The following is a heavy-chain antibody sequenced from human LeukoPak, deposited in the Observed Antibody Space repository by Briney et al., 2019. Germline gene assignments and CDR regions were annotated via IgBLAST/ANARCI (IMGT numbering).Heavy chain of an antibody. CDR3: ARGKRYSSSWFYNRFDP. CDR1: GFTFSSSA. V-gene: IGHV3-21*01. Sequence: PGGSLRLSCAASGFTFSSSAMNWVRQAPGTGLEWVSSINNVGSHIYYADSVKGRFTISRDNAKNSLYLQMNSLRAEDTAVYYCARGKRYSSSWFYNRFDPWGQGTLVTVSS. J-gene: IGHJ5*02. D-gene: IGHD6-13*01. CDR2: INNVGSHI.